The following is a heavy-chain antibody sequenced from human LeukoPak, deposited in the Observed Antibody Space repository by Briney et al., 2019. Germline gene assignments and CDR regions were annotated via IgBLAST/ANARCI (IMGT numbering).Heavy chain of an antibody. V-gene: IGHV3-23*01. CDR3: AAPLYSSSWYFYYYYGMDV. CDR2: ISGSGGST. CDR1: GFTFSSYA. D-gene: IGHD6-13*01. J-gene: IGHJ6*02. Sequence: GGSLRLSCAASGFTFSSYAMSWVRQAPGKGLEWVSAISGSGGSTYYADSVKGRFTISRDNSKNTLYLQMNSLRAEDTAVYYCAAPLYSSSWYFYYYYGMDVWGQGTTVTVSS.